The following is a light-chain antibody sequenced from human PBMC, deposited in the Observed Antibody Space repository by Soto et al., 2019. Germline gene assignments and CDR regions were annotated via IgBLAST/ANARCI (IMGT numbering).Light chain of an antibody. V-gene: IGKV3-20*01. Sequence: IGRPQSPGTLSISPGERSTLSCRASQSVRSDYLAWYQQKPGQAPRLHIYGASTRATGIPDRFTGSGSGTDFTLTISRLEPEDFAVYYCQQSGSSPRTFGQGTKVDNK. CDR2: GAS. CDR3: QQSGSSPRT. CDR1: QSVRSDY. J-gene: IGKJ1*01.